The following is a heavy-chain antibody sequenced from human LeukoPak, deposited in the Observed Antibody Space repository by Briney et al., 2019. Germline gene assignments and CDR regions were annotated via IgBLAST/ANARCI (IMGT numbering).Heavy chain of an antibody. D-gene: IGHD1-7*01. V-gene: IGHV4-4*07. CDR1: GGSISGYY. J-gene: IGHJ3*02. CDR2: VYTSGST. Sequence: SETLSLTCSVSGGSISGYYWTWIRQPAGKGLEWIGRVYTSGSTHYNPSLKTRLTMSVDTSKNQFSLKLSSVTAADTAVYYCARLITGTTTAFDIWGQGTMVTFYS. CDR3: ARLITGTTTAFDI.